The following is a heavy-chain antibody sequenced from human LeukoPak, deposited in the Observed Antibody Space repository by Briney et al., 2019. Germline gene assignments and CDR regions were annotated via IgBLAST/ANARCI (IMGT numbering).Heavy chain of an antibody. Sequence: ASVKVSCKTSGYTFTGYYMHWVRQAPGQGLEWMGGINPNSGGTNYAQKFQGRVIMTTDTSTSTASMELRSLRSDDTAVYYCARARGYGGWYLDLWGRGTLVTVSS. CDR1: GYTFTGYY. CDR3: ARARGYGGWYLDL. CDR2: INPNSGGT. D-gene: IGHD4-23*01. J-gene: IGHJ2*01. V-gene: IGHV1-2*02.